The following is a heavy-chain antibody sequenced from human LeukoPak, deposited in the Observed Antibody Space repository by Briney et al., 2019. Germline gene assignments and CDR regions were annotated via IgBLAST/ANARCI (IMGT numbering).Heavy chain of an antibody. CDR3: ASGRGSVGYDY. V-gene: IGHV3-7*01. D-gene: IGHD3-16*01. J-gene: IGHJ4*02. Sequence: GSLRLSCAASGFTFSSYWMSWVRQAPGKGLEWVANIKLDGSEKYYVDSVKGRFTISRDNAKNSLYLQMNSLRAEDTAVYYCASGRGSVGYDYWGQGTLVTVSS. CDR1: GFTFSSYW. CDR2: IKLDGSEK.